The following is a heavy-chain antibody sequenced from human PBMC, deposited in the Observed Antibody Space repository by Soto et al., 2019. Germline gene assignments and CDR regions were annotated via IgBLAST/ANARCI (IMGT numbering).Heavy chain of an antibody. J-gene: IGHJ3*02. CDR1: GYTFTGYD. CDR3: ARSHQRGYSYGYGAFDI. CDR2: INPNSGGT. D-gene: IGHD5-18*01. Sequence: QVQLVQSGAEVKKPGASVKVSCKASGYTFTGYDMNWVRQAPGQGLEWMGWINPNSGGTNYAQKFQGWVTMTRDTSISTADRELSRLRSDDTAVYYCARSHQRGYSYGYGAFDIWGRETIVTACS. V-gene: IGHV1-2*04.